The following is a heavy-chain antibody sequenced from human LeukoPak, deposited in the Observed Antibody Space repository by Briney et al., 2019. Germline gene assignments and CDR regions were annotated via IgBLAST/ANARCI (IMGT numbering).Heavy chain of an antibody. J-gene: IGHJ6*02. Sequence: ASVKVSCKASGYTFTSYGISWVRQAPGQGLEWMGWISAYNGNTNYAQKLQGRVTMTTDTSTSTAYMELRSLRSDDTAVYYCARDLDSYYFYGMDVWGQGTTVTVSS. CDR2: ISAYNGNT. CDR1: GYTFTSYG. V-gene: IGHV1-18*01. CDR3: ARDLDSYYFYGMDV.